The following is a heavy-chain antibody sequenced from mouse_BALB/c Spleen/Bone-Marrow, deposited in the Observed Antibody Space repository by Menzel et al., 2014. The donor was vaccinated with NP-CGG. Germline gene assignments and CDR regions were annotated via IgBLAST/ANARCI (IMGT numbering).Heavy chain of an antibody. CDR2: ISYSGSI. CDR3: ARYDGSYYYTMDY. V-gene: IGHV3-8*02. D-gene: IGHD2-3*01. CDR1: GDSITSGY. Sequence: EVKVVESGPSLVKPSQTLSLTCSVTGDSITSGYWNWIRKFPGNKLEYMGYISYSGSIYYNPSLKSRISITRDTSKNLYYLQLNSVTTEDTATYYCARYDGSYYYTMDYWGQGTSVTVSS. J-gene: IGHJ4*01.